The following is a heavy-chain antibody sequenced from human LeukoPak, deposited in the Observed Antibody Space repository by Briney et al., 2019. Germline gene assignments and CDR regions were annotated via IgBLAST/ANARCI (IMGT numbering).Heavy chain of an antibody. V-gene: IGHV5-51*01. D-gene: IGHD5-18*01. J-gene: IGHJ4*02. CDR1: GYSFTSYW. Sequence: GESLKISCKGSGYSFTSYWIGWVRQMPGKGLEWMGIIHPGDSGTRYSPSFQGQVTISADKSISTAYLQWSSLKASDTAMYYCASGASWDTAMVHFDYWGQGTLVTVSS. CDR3: ASGASWDTAMVHFDY. CDR2: IHPGDSGT.